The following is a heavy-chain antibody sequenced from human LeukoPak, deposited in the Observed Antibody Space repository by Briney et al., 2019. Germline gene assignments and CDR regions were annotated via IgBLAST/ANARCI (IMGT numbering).Heavy chain of an antibody. CDR3: ARGPYYYGGSAFDI. CDR1: GGSISSGSYY. Sequence: PSETLSLTCTVSGGSISSGSYYWSWIRQLAGKGLEWIGRIYSSGSTNYNPSLKSRVTISVHTSRNQFSLKLSSVTAADTAVYYCARGPYYYGGSAFDIWGQGTMVTVFS. V-gene: IGHV4-61*02. D-gene: IGHD3-10*01. CDR2: IYSSGST. J-gene: IGHJ3*02.